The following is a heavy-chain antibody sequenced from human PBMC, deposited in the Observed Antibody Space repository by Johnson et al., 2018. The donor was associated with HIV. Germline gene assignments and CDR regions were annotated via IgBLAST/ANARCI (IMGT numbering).Heavy chain of an antibody. CDR1: GFTFSNYG. D-gene: IGHD2/OR15-2a*01. V-gene: IGHV3-33*01. CDR3: ARDVPRAFVRAYLDAFDI. CDR2: VWYDRINK. J-gene: IGHJ3*02. Sequence: VQLVESGGGVVQPGRSLRLSCAASGFTFSNYGMHWVRQAPGKGLEWVAVVWYDRINKFYADSVKGRFTISRDNAKNSLYLQMNSLRAEDTALYYCARDVPRAFVRAYLDAFDIWGQGTMVTVSS.